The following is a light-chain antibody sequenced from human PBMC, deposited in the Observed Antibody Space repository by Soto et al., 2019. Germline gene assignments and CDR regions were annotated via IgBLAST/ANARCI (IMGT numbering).Light chain of an antibody. CDR3: QQYNNWPFS. CDR1: QSISDT. J-gene: IGKJ5*01. CDR2: GAS. Sequence: EIVMTQSPATLSVSPGGRATLSCRASQSISDTLAWYQQKPGQAPRLLIYGASRRATGVPARFSGSGSGTEFTLTISGLQSEDFALYFCQQYNNWPFSFGPGTRLEIK. V-gene: IGKV3-15*01.